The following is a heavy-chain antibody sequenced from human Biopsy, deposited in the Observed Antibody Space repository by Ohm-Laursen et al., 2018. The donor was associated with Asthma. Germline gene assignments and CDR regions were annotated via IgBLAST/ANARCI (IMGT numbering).Heavy chain of an antibody. CDR2: VFWSGST. D-gene: IGHD4-17*01. CDR1: GGYTGSSDHH. V-gene: IGHV4-30-4*01. Sequence: LSLTCRVSGGYTGSSDHHWAWIRQAPGKGLEWIGFVFWSGSTHYSRSLERRVSISIDTATNEFSMKLWSVTPADTAVYFCARVESYGDIYFGIDVWGPGNTVVVS. CDR3: ARVESYGDIYFGIDV. J-gene: IGHJ6*02.